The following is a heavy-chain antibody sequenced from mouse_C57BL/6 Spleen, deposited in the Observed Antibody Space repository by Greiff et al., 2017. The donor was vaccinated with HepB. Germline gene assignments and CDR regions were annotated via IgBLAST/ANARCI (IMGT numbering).Heavy chain of an antibody. CDR3: AKYYDGTSYYAMDY. Sequence: QVQLQQSGAELARPGASVKMSCKASGYTFTSYTMHWVKQRPGQGLEWIGYINPSSGYTKYNQKFKDKATLTADKSSSTAYMQLSSLTSEDSAVYYCAKYYDGTSYYAMDYWGQGTSVTVSS. V-gene: IGHV1-4*01. CDR2: INPSSGYT. D-gene: IGHD1-1*01. CDR1: GYTFTSYT. J-gene: IGHJ4*01.